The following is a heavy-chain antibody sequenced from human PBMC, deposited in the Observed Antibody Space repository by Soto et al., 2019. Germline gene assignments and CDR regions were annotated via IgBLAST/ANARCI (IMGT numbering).Heavy chain of an antibody. Sequence: QVQLVQSGAEVKKPGASVKVSCKASGSTFTTYYIHWVRQAPGQGLEWMGIINPSGGGTSYAQKFKGSVTMTRDTSASTVYLGLSSLRSEDTAVYYCPRGRDDQQLVSLWFWGQGTLVTVSS. J-gene: IGHJ4*02. CDR2: INPSGGGT. D-gene: IGHD6-13*01. V-gene: IGHV1-46*01. CDR3: PRGRDDQQLVSLWF. CDR1: GSTFTTYY.